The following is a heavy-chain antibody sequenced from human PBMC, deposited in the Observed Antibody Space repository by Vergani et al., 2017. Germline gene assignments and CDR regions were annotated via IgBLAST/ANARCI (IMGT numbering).Heavy chain of an antibody. Sequence: VSCKASGGTFSSYAISWVRQAPGQGLEWMGRIIPILGIANYAQKFQGRVTITADKSTSTAYMELSSLRSEDTAVYYCARVVLGGWLRLIDYWGQGTLVTVSS. CDR1: GGTFSSYA. CDR3: ARVVLGGWLRLIDY. V-gene: IGHV1-69*04. J-gene: IGHJ4*02. CDR2: IIPILGIA. D-gene: IGHD5-12*01.